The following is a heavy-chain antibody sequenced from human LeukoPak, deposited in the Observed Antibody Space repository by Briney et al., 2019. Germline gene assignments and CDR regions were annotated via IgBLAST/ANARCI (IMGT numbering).Heavy chain of an antibody. D-gene: IGHD2-15*01. J-gene: IGHJ4*02. Sequence: GESLKISCKGSGYSFTSYWISWVRQMPGKGLEWMGGIDPSDSYTNYSPSFQGHVTISADKSISTAYLQWSSLKASDTAMYYCARLYCSGGSCYQDDYWGQGTLVTVSS. CDR1: GYSFTSYW. CDR3: ARLYCSGGSCYQDDY. V-gene: IGHV5-10-1*01. CDR2: IDPSDSYT.